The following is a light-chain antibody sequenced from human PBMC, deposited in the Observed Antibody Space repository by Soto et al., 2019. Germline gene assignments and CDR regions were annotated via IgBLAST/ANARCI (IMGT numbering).Light chain of an antibody. CDR3: QQYNNWPFT. J-gene: IGKJ3*01. Sequence: EIVMTQSPDTLSLSPGETATLSCRASQSVSSNYVAWFHQKPGQAPRLLIYGTSTRATGVPARFSGSGSGTEFTLTISNLQSEDFAVYYCQQYNNWPFTFGPGTKVDIK. CDR1: QSVSSN. CDR2: GTS. V-gene: IGKV3-15*01.